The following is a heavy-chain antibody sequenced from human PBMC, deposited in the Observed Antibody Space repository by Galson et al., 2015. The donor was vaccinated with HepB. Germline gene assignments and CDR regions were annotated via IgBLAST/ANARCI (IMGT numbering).Heavy chain of an antibody. Sequence: SLRLSCAASGFTFSNAWMSWVRQAPGKGLEWVGRIKSKTDGGTTDYAAPVKGRFTISRDDSKNTLYLQMNSLKTEDTAVYYCTTDMHDYGDYDGHSWGQGTLITVSS. CDR2: IKSKTDGGTT. CDR1: GFTFSNAW. D-gene: IGHD4-17*01. CDR3: TTDMHDYGDYDGHS. J-gene: IGHJ4*02. V-gene: IGHV3-15*01.